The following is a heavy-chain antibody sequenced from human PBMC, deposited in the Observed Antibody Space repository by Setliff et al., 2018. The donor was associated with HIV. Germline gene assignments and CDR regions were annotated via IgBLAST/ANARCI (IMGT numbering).Heavy chain of an antibody. J-gene: IGHJ6*03. D-gene: IGHD2-2*01. V-gene: IGHV1-3*01. CDR3: ARAAGVPAVHTPFRYYYYMDV. Sequence: GASVKVSCKASGYTFTSYAMHWVRQAPGQRLEWMGWINAGNGNTKYSQKFQGRVTITRDTSASTAYMELSSLRSEDTAVYYCARAAGVPAVHTPFRYYYYMDVWGKGTTVNVSS. CDR1: GYTFTSYA. CDR2: INAGNGNT.